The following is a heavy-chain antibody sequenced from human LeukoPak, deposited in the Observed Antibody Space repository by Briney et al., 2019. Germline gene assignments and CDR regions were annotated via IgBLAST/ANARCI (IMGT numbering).Heavy chain of an antibody. CDR2: TYYRSKWYN. CDR3: ARDYYGSGSYQNYFDY. V-gene: IGHV6-1*01. CDR1: GDSVSSDSFA. D-gene: IGHD3-10*01. Sequence: SRTLSLTCAISGDSVSSDSFAWNCIRQSPSRGLEWQARTYYRSKWYNDYAVSVKGRITFNSDTSKNQFSLQLNSVTPEDTAVYYCARDYYGSGSYQNYFDYWGQGTLVTVSS. J-gene: IGHJ4*02.